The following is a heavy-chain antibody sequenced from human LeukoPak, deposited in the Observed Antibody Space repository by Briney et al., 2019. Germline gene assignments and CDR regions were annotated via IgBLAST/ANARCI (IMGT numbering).Heavy chain of an antibody. CDR3: ARDTSGGSYGLIDY. J-gene: IGHJ4*02. CDR2: IKQDGSEK. CDR1: GFTFTSFW. D-gene: IGHD6-19*01. V-gene: IGHV3-7*01. Sequence: PGGSLRLSCEASGFTFTSFWMGWVRQAPGKGLEWVANIKQDGSEKYYVDPVKGRFTISRDNAKNSLYLQMNSLRAEDTAVYYCARDTSGGSYGLIDYWGQGTPVTVPS.